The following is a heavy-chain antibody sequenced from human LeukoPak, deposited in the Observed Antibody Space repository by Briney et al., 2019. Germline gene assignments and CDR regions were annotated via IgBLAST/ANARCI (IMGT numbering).Heavy chain of an antibody. V-gene: IGHV3-23*01. Sequence: GGSLRLSCAASGFTFSTFAMIWVRQPPGKGLEWVSVISGSGTNTYYADSVKGRFTISRDNSKNTLYLQMNSLRAEDTALYYCVKHSAPVLAAARFDYWGQGNLVTVSS. D-gene: IGHD2-2*01. J-gene: IGHJ4*02. CDR3: VKHSAPVLAAARFDY. CDR2: ISGSGTNT. CDR1: GFTFSTFA.